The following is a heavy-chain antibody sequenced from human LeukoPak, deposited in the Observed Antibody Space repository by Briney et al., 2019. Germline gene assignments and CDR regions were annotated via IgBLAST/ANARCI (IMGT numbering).Heavy chain of an antibody. D-gene: IGHD5-18*01. CDR2: ISYSGDT. J-gene: IGHJ4*02. Sequence: PSETLSLTCTVSGDSISPYYWSWIRHPPGKGLEWIGYISYSGDTNYNPSLKSRVTMSVDTSKNQLSLKLSSVTAADTAVYYCARSQQLIRTFDCWGQGTLVTVSS. V-gene: IGHV4-59*01. CDR3: ARSQQLIRTFDC. CDR1: GDSISPYY.